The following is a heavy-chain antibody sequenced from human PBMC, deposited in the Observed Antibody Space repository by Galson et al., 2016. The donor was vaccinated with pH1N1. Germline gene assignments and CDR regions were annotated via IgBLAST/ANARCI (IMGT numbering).Heavy chain of an antibody. D-gene: IGHD4-17*01. V-gene: IGHV3-33*01. J-gene: IGHJ4*02. CDR2: IWYDGSNK. CDR1: GFAFSNSG. CDR3: AREDYGDDVGEFGS. Sequence: SLRLSCAASGFAFSNSGMHWVRQAPDKGLEWVALIWYDGSNKYYADSVKGRFTISRDNSKNTLYLQMNSLRAEDTAVYYCAREDYGDDVGEFGSWGQGTLVTVSS.